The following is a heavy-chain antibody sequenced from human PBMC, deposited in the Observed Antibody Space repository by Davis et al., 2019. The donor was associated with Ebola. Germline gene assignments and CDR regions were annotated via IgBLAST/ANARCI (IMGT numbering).Heavy chain of an antibody. Sequence: GESLKISCAASGFTFSSYAMSWVRQAPGKGLEWVSAISGSGGSTYYADSVKGRFTISRDNSKNTLYLQMNSLRAEDTAVYYCAKVRGGIAAGAFDIWGQGTMVTVSS. CDR1: GFTFSSYA. V-gene: IGHV3-23*01. CDR2: ISGSGGST. J-gene: IGHJ3*02. D-gene: IGHD6-13*01. CDR3: AKVRGGIAAGAFDI.